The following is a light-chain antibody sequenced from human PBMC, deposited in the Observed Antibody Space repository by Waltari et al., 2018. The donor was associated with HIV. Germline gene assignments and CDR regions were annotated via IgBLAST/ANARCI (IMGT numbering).Light chain of an antibody. J-gene: IGLJ2*01. Sequence: QSALTQPASVSGSPGQSNTISCTGTRLDMCSFKYFSRHQQHPGKAPKLMGYVVSKPPSAVSNRFSGSKSGNAASLSISWLQAEDEADYYCSSDTSSSTPVVFGGGTKLTVL. CDR1: RLDMCSFKY. CDR3: SSDTSSSTPVV. V-gene: IGLV2-14*01. CDR2: VVS.